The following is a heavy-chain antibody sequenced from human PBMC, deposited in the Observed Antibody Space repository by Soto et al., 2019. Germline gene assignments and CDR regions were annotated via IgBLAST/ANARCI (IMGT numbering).Heavy chain of an antibody. V-gene: IGHV1-2*04. J-gene: IGHJ4*02. Sequence: SVKVSCKDSGYTFTGHHIHWVRQAPGQGLEWMGWINPNSGDTKYAQKFQGWVTVTRDTSTNTAYMELNRLRSDDTAVYYCARGGGAWILYDNWGQGTLVTVSS. CDR3: ARGGGAWILYDN. D-gene: IGHD5-18*01. CDR2: INPNSGDT. CDR1: GYTFTGHH.